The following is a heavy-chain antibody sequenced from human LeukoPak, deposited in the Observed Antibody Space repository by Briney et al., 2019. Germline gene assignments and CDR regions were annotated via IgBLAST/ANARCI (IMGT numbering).Heavy chain of an antibody. D-gene: IGHD2-15*01. Sequence: SETLPLTCTVSGGSISSYYWSWIRQPPGKGLEWIGYIYYSGSTNYNPSLKSRVTISVDTSKNQFSLKLSSVTAADTAVYYCARDRLFFQHWGQGTLVTVSS. CDR2: IYYSGST. J-gene: IGHJ1*01. CDR3: ARDRLFFQH. V-gene: IGHV4-59*12. CDR1: GGSISSYY.